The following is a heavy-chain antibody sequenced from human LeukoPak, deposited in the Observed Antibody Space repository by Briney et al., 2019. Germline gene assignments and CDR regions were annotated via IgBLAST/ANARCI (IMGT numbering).Heavy chain of an antibody. CDR3: TTDPPATYYYDSSGYPSDY. D-gene: IGHD3-22*01. J-gene: IGHJ4*02. CDR1: RFTFSNAW. V-gene: IGHV3-15*01. CDR2: IKSKTDGGTT. Sequence: GGSLRLSCAASRFTFSNAWMSWVRQAPGKGLEWVGRIKSKTDGGTTDYAAPVKGRFTISRDDSKNTLYLQMNSLKTEDTAVYYCTTDPPATYYYDSSGYPSDYWGQGTLVTVSS.